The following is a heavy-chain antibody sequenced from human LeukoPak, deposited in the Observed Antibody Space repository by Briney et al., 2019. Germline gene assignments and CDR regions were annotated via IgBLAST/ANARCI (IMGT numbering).Heavy chain of an antibody. V-gene: IGHV4-59*01. CDR2: IYYSGST. J-gene: IGHJ5*02. CDR1: GGSISSYY. CDR3: ARDNKYYYDSSGQCNWFDP. D-gene: IGHD3-22*01. Sequence: SETLSLTCTVSGGSISSYYWSWIRQPPGKGLEWIGYIYYSGSTNYNPSLKSRVTISVDTSKNQFSLKLSSVTPADTAVYYCARDNKYYYDSSGQCNWFDPWGQGTLVTVSS.